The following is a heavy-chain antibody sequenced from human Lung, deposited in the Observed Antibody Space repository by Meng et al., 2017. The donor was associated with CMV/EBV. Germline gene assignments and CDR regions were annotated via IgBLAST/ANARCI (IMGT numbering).Heavy chain of an antibody. Sequence: GGSLRLSCVASGFAFSQSWMNWVRQTPDKGLEWVANINGAGSGKYYADSVKGRFTISRDNAKNSVYLQMISLRADDTALYFCARGFWSGYHDILDVWGQGTMVTVSS. D-gene: IGHD3-3*01. CDR2: INGAGSGK. V-gene: IGHV3-7*04. J-gene: IGHJ3*01. CDR3: ARGFWSGYHDILDV. CDR1: GFAFSQSW.